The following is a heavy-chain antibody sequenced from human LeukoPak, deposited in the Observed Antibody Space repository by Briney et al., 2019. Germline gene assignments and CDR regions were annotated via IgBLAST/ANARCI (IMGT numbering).Heavy chain of an antibody. J-gene: IGHJ4*02. D-gene: IGHD5-18*01. CDR3: ATVKGYSYGNFDY. Sequence: SVKVSCKASGGTFSSYAISWVRQAPGQGLEWMGRIIPILGIANYAQKFQGRVTMTEDTSTDTAYMELSSLRSEDTAVYYCATVKGYSYGNFDYWGQGTLVTVSS. V-gene: IGHV1-69*04. CDR1: GGTFSSYA. CDR2: IIPILGIA.